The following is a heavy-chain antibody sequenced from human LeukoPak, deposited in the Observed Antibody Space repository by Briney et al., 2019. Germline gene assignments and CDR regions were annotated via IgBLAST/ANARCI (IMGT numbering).Heavy chain of an antibody. Sequence: GGSLRLSCAASGFTFSSNSMHWVRQAPGKGLEWVAFIRYDGNNKYYADSVKGRFTISRDNSKNTLYLQMNSLRAEDTSVYYCARFAAGGSYYYYMDVWGKGTTVTVSS. D-gene: IGHD3-10*01. CDR1: GFTFSSNS. CDR2: IRYDGNNK. J-gene: IGHJ6*03. CDR3: ARFAAGGSYYYYMDV. V-gene: IGHV3-30*02.